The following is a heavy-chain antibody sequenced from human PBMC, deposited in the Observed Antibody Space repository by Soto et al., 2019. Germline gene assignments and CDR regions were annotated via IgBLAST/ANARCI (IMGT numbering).Heavy chain of an antibody. J-gene: IGHJ6*03. CDR3: ASPAVAGTDYYYYYYMDV. D-gene: IGHD6-19*01. CDR2: MNPNSGNT. V-gene: IGHV1-8*01. CDR1: GYTFTSYD. Sequence: ASVKVSCKASGYTFTSYDINWVRQATGQGLEWMGWMNPNSGNTGYAQKFQGRVTMTRNTSISTAYMELSSLRSEDTAVYYCASPAVAGTDYYYYYYMDVWGKGTTVTVSS.